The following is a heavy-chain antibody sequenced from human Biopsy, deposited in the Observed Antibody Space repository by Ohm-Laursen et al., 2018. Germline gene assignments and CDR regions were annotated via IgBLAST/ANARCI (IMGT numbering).Heavy chain of an antibody. CDR1: GDTFTTSA. D-gene: IGHD3-10*01. J-gene: IGHJ6*02. CDR2: IIPILGTV. Sequence: SVKVSCKASGDTFTTSAISWVRQVPGQGLDWMGRIIPILGTVDYGQNFQGRVTIRADTSTTFLELISLRYDDTAVYYCASGDIGGIGLDVWGLGTTVTVSS. V-gene: IGHV1-69*04. CDR3: ASGDIGGIGLDV.